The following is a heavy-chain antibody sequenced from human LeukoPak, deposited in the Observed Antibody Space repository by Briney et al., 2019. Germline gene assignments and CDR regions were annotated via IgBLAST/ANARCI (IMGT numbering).Heavy chain of an antibody. J-gene: IGHJ6*03. CDR1: GFTFSSYW. CDR2: IMQDGSEK. CDR3: ARVATPHPYYYYYYMDV. V-gene: IGHV3-7*01. Sequence: GGSLRLSCAASGFTFSSYWMSWVRQAPGKGLEWVANIMQDGSEKYYVDSVKGRFTISRDNAKNSLYLQINSLRAEDTAVYYCARVATPHPYYYYYYMDVWGKGTTVTVSS.